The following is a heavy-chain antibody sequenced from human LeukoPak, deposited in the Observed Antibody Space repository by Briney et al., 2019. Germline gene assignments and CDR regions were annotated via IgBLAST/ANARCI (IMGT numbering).Heavy chain of an antibody. CDR2: ISRDSSTI. CDR3: AASAPGGPIDY. D-gene: IGHD3-16*01. V-gene: IGHV3-21*01. Sequence: PGEPLRLSCAASGFTFSSYNVNWVRHAPEEGREWFSIISRDSSTIIYTDSVKGRFAISRNNAKNSPYLQLDSRRAEDTAVYFCAASAPGGPIDYWGEGALVSVSS. J-gene: IGHJ4*02. CDR1: GFTFSSYN.